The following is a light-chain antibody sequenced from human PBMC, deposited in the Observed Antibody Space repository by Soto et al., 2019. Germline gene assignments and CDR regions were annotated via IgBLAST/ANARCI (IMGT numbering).Light chain of an antibody. CDR2: ATS. CDR1: QGISNW. J-gene: IGKJ3*01. V-gene: IGKV1-12*01. Sequence: DIQMTQAPSSVSACVGDRVPITWRATQGISNWLAWYQQKPGKAPKLLIYATSSLQSGVPSRFSGSASGTNFTLTISSPQPEDFATYYCQQSNTLSKFNFGPGT. CDR3: QQSNTLSKFN.